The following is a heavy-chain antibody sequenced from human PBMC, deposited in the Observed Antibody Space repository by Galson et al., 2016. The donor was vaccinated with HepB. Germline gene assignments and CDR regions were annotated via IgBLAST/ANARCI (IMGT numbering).Heavy chain of an antibody. CDR1: GFTFSRYG. V-gene: IGHV3-30*18. J-gene: IGHJ4*02. Sequence: SLRLSCAVSGFTFSRYGMYWVRQAPAKGLEWVALISYDGSNKYYADSVKGRFTISRDNSKNTLYLQMNSLRAEDTAVYYCAEEGCYYDSSGCGFDYWGQGPLVTVSS. D-gene: IGHD3-22*01. CDR3: AEEGCYYDSSGCGFDY. CDR2: ISYDGSNK.